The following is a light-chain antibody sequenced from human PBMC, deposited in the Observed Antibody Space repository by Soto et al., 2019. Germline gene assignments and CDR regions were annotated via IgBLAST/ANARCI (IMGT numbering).Light chain of an antibody. Sequence: AIRMPQSPSSLSASTGDRVTITCRASQGISSYLAWYQQKPGKAPKLLIYAASTLQSRGPSMFSGSGTGSDFTLTISHLQSEDFANYHCQQNYTHPYTFGQGTKLEI. V-gene: IGKV1-8*01. J-gene: IGKJ2*01. CDR2: AAS. CDR1: QGISSY. CDR3: QQNYTHPYT.